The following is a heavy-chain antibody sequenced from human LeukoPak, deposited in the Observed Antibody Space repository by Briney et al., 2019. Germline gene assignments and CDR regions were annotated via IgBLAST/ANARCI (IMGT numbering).Heavy chain of an antibody. V-gene: IGHV3-53*01. D-gene: IGHD3-9*01. CDR2: IYSGGNT. CDR1: GFTVSSNY. CDR3: ARSRGITIFFPD. J-gene: IGHJ4*02. Sequence: GGSLRLSCAASGFTVSSNYMSWVRQAPGKGLEWVSGIYSGGNTYYADSVKGRFTISRDNSKNMLFLQMNSLRAEDTAVYYCARSRGITIFFPDWGQGTLVTVSS.